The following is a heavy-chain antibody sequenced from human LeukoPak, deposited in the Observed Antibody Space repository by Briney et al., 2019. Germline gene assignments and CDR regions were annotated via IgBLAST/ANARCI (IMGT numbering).Heavy chain of an antibody. D-gene: IGHD1-1*01. Sequence: GGSLRLSCAASGFTFSSYSMNWVRQAPGKGLEWVSSISSTSIYKYYADSVKGRFTISRDNAKDSLFLQMNSLRAEDTAVYYCARERGVGTAADYWGQGTLVTVSS. CDR3: ARERGVGTAADY. J-gene: IGHJ4*02. CDR1: GFTFSSYS. CDR2: ISSTSIYK. V-gene: IGHV3-21*01.